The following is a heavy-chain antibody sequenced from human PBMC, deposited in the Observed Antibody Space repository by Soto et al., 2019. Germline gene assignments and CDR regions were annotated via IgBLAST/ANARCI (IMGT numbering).Heavy chain of an antibody. Sequence: RLSCAASGFTFRSYAMSWVRQAPGKGLEWVSAISGSGGSTYYADSVKGRFTISRDNSKNTLYLQMNSLRAEDTAVYYCAKDESGSYPKLFDYWGQGTLVTVSS. J-gene: IGHJ4*02. CDR3: AKDESGSYPKLFDY. V-gene: IGHV3-23*01. CDR2: ISGSGGST. CDR1: GFTFRSYA. D-gene: IGHD1-26*01.